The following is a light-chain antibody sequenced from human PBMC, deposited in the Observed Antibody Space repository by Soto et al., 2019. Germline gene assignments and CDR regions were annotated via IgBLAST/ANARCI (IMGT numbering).Light chain of an antibody. CDR1: QSVDSRF. CDR3: QQYSSPPRYT. Sequence: EIVLTQSPGTLSLSPGERATLSCRASQSVDSRFLAWYQQKPGQAPRLLISATSSRATGIPDRFSGSGSGTDFTLIISRLEPEDVAVYYCQQYSSPPRYTFGQGTKLEIK. J-gene: IGKJ2*01. CDR2: ATS. V-gene: IGKV3-20*01.